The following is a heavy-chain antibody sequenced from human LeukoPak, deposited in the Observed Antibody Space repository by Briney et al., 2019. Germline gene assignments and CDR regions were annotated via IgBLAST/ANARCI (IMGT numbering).Heavy chain of an antibody. CDR2: ISSSSDAI. D-gene: IGHD3-10*01. CDR1: GFTYNTYS. Sequence: PGGSLRLSCAASGFTYNTYSMTWVRHAPRKGLEWLSYISSSSDAIWYADSVKGRFTVSRDNAKNSLYLHMNSLRDEDTAVYYCARENWFKFDYWGQGSLVTVSS. J-gene: IGHJ4*02. V-gene: IGHV3-48*02. CDR3: ARENWFKFDY.